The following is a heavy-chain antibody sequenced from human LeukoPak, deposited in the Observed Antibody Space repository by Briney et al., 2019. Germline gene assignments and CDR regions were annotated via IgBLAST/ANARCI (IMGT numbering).Heavy chain of an antibody. V-gene: IGHV3-7*01. D-gene: IGHD2-2*02. CDR1: GFTFSSYW. J-gene: IGHJ3*02. Sequence: GGSLRLSCAASGFTFSSYWMSWVRQAPGKGLEWVANIKQDGSERYYVDSVKGRFTISRDNAKSSLYLQMNSLRAEDTAVYYCARDCSSTSCYTSDAFDIWGQGTMATVSS. CDR2: IKQDGSER. CDR3: ARDCSSTSCYTSDAFDI.